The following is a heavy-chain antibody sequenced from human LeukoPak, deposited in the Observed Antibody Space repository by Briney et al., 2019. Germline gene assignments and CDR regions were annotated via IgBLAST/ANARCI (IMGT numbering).Heavy chain of an antibody. D-gene: IGHD3-16*01. CDR1: GFTFSSYE. J-gene: IGHJ4*02. V-gene: IGHV3-48*03. CDR3: ANDLQPGPYGYRN. CDR2: ISSSGSTI. Sequence: PGGSLRLSCAASGFTFSSYEMNWVRQAPGKGLEWVSYISSSGSTIYYADSVKGRFTISRDNAKNSLYLQMNSLRAEDTAVYYCANDLQPGPYGYRNWGQGTLVTVSS.